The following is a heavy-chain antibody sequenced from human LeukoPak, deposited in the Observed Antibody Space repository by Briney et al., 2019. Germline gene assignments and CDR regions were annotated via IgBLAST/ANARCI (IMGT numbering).Heavy chain of an antibody. CDR1: GFTFSNAW. Sequence: GGSLRLSCAASGFTFSNAWMSWVRQAPGKGLEWVGRIKSKTDGGTTDYAAPVKGRFTISRDDSKNTLYLQMNSLKTEDTAVYYCTTSSRLWWGSIDCWGQGTLVTVSS. CDR3: TTSSRLWWGSIDC. V-gene: IGHV3-15*01. CDR2: IKSKTDGGTT. J-gene: IGHJ4*02. D-gene: IGHD2-21*01.